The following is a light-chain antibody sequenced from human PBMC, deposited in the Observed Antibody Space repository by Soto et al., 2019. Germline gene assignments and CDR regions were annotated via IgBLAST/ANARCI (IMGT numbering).Light chain of an antibody. CDR2: EGS. Sequence: QSALTQPASVSGSPGQSITISCTGTSSDGGSYNLVSWYQQHPGKDPKLMIYEGSKRPSGVSNHFSGSKSCNTASLTISGIHAEDEDDYSCCSYAGSSTYVVFGGGTKLTVL. CDR3: CSYAGSSTYVV. V-gene: IGLV2-23*01. J-gene: IGLJ2*01. CDR1: SSDGGSYNL.